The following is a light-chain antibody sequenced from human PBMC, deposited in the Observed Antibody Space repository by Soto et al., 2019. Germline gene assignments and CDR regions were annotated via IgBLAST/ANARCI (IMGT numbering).Light chain of an antibody. CDR2: EGS. J-gene: IGLJ2*01. CDR3: CSYAGSSTLV. V-gene: IGLV2-23*01. Sequence: QSVLTQPASVSGSPGQSITISCTGTSSDVGSYKFVSWYQHHPGKAPKLMIYEGSKRPSGVSYRFSGSKSGNTASLTICGLQAEDEADYYCCSYAGSSTLVFGGGTKVTVL. CDR1: SSDVGSYKF.